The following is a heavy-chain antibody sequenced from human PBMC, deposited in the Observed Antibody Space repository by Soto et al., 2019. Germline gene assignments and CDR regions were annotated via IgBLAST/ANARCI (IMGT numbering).Heavy chain of an antibody. Sequence: QVQLVESGGGVVQPGRSLRLSCAASGFTFSSYGMHWVRQAPGKGLEWVAVISYDGSNKYYADSVQGRFTISRDNAKNTLYLQMNSLRAEDTAVYYCAKEWVYVGSGWAFDYWGQGTLVTASS. V-gene: IGHV3-30*18. D-gene: IGHD3-22*01. CDR2: ISYDGSNK. J-gene: IGHJ4*02. CDR3: AKEWVYVGSGWAFDY. CDR1: GFTFSSYG.